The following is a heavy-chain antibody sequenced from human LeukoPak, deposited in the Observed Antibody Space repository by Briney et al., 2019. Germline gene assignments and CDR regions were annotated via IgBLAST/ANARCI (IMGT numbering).Heavy chain of an antibody. V-gene: IGHV3-23*01. D-gene: IGHD3-10*01. CDR1: GFTFSSYA. Sequence: PGGSLRLSCAASGFTFSSYAMSWVRQAPGKGLDWVSAISGSGGSTYYADSVKGRFTISRDNSKNTLYLQMNSLRAEDTAVYYCAKRNYGSGSYVGGFDYWGQGTLVTVSS. J-gene: IGHJ4*02. CDR3: AKRNYGSGSYVGGFDY. CDR2: ISGSGGST.